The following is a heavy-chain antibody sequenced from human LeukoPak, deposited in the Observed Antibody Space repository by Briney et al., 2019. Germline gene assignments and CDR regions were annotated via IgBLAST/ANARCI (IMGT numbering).Heavy chain of an antibody. J-gene: IGHJ1*01. CDR2: IIPIFGTA. CDR1: GGTFSGYA. Sequence: SVKVSCKASGGTFSGYAISWVRQAPGQGLEWMGGIIPIFGTANYAQKFQGRVTITADKSTSTAYMELSSLRSEDTAVYYCARATPSMVRGVIITAGYFQHWGQGTLVTVSS. D-gene: IGHD3-10*01. V-gene: IGHV1-69*06. CDR3: ARATPSMVRGVIITAGYFQH.